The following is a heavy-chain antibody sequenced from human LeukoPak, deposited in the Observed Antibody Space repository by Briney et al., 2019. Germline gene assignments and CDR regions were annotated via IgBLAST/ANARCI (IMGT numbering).Heavy chain of an antibody. CDR1: GFTFSSYS. CDR3: AKGVAVAGDLDY. V-gene: IGHV3-30*02. J-gene: IGHJ4*02. Sequence: QPGGSLRLSCAASGFTFSSYSMNWVRQAPGKGLEWVAFIRYDGSNKYYADSVKGRFTISRDNSKNTLYLQMNSLRAEDTAVYYCAKGVAVAGDLDYWGQGTLVTVSS. CDR2: IRYDGSNK. D-gene: IGHD6-19*01.